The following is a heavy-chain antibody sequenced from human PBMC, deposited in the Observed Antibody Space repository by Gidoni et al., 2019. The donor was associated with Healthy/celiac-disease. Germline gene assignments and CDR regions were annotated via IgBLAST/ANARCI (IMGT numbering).Heavy chain of an antibody. CDR3: ARTVRAYVWGSYRSNWFDP. CDR2: IDPSDSYT. V-gene: IGHV5-10-1*03. D-gene: IGHD3-16*02. CDR1: GYSFTSYW. J-gene: IGHJ5*02. Sequence: EVQLVQSGAEVKKPGESLRISCKGSGYSFTSYWISWVRQMPGKGLEWMGRIDPSDSYTNYSPSFQGHVTISADKSISTAYLQWSSLKASDTAMYYCARTVRAYVWGSYRSNWFDPWGQGTLVTVSS.